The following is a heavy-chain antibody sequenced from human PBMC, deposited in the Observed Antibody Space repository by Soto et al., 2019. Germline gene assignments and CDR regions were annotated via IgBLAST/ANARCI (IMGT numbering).Heavy chain of an antibody. D-gene: IGHD1-1*01. CDR2: INHSGSA. V-gene: IGHV4-34*01. J-gene: IGHJ5*02. Sequence: SETLSLTCAVYGGSFSGYYWSWLRQPPGKGLEWIGEINHSGSANYNPSLKSRVTISVDTSKNEFSLKVTSVTAADTAVYYCATANWSHHYFDPWGQGTLVTFSS. CDR1: GGSFSGYY. CDR3: ATANWSHHYFDP.